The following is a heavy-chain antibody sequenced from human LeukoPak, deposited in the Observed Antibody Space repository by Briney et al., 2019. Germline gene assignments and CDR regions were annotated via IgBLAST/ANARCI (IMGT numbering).Heavy chain of an antibody. D-gene: IGHD2-2*01. J-gene: IGHJ5*02. CDR2: ISSSSSTI. V-gene: IGHV3-48*01. CDR3: ARGTVWVPAARTNWFDP. CDR1: GFTFSSYS. Sequence: PGGSLRLSCAASGFTFSSYSMNWVRQAPGKGLEWVSYISSSSSTIYYADSVKGRFTISRDNAKNSLYLQMNSLRAEDTAVYYCARGTVWVPAARTNWFDPWGQGTLVTVSS.